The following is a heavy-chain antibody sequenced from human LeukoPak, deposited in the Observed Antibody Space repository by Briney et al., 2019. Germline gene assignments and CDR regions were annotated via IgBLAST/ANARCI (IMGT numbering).Heavy chain of an antibody. V-gene: IGHV4-59*08. CDR1: GGSISSYY. CDR3: ARHALTTTVTNFDY. D-gene: IGHD4-17*01. J-gene: IGHJ4*02. Sequence: SETLSLTCTVSGGSISSYYWSWIRQPPGKGLEWIGYIYYSGSTNYNPSLKSRVTISVDTSKNQFSLKLSSVTAADTAVHYCARHALTTTVTNFDYWGQGTLVTVSS. CDR2: IYYSGST.